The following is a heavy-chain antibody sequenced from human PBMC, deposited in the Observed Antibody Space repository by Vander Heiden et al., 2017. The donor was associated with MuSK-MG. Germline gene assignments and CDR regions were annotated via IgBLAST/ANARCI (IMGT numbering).Heavy chain of an antibody. J-gene: IGHJ4*02. D-gene: IGHD3-10*01. Sequence: QVQLVESGGGVVQPGRSLRLSCAASGFTFSSYGMHWVRQAPGKGLEWVAVITYDGSNKYYADSVKGRFTISRDNSKNTLYLQMNSLRAEDTAVYYCAKEASRWFGEFDYWGQGTLGTVAS. V-gene: IGHV3-30*18. CDR2: ITYDGSNK. CDR3: AKEASRWFGEFDY. CDR1: GFTFSSYG.